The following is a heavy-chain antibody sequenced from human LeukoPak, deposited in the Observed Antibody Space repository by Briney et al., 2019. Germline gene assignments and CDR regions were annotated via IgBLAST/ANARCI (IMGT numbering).Heavy chain of an antibody. J-gene: IGHJ4*02. CDR1: GYTFTGYY. V-gene: IGHV1-46*01. D-gene: IGHD1-1*01. Sequence: ASVKVSCKASGYTFTGYYMHWVRQAPGQGLEWMGLINPSGGSTDYAQRFQGRVTMTRDMSTSTVYMELSNLKSEDTAVYYCARVAIIGATGDHWGQGTLVTVSS. CDR3: ARVAIIGATGDH. CDR2: INPSGGST.